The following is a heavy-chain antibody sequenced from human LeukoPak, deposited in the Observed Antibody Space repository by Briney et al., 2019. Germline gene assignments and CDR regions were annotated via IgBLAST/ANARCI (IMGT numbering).Heavy chain of an antibody. CDR1: GFTVSSNY. D-gene: IGHD3-3*01. J-gene: IGHJ4*02. V-gene: IGHV3-66*01. CDR3: AKTRDFWRPIFDY. CDR2: IYSGGST. Sequence: PGGSLRLSCAASGFTVSSNYMSWVRQAPGKGLEWVSVIYSGGSTYYADSVKGRFTISRDNSKNTLYLQMNSLRAEDTAVYYCAKTRDFWRPIFDYWGQGTLVTVSS.